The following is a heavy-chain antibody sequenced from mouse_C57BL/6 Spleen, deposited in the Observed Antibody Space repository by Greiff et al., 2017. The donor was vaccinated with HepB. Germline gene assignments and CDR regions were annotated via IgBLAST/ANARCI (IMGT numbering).Heavy chain of an antibody. J-gene: IGHJ3*01. V-gene: IGHV1-55*01. D-gene: IGHD2-1*01. Sequence: QVQLQQPGAELVKPGASVKMSCKASGYTFTSYWITWVKQRPGQGLEWIGDIYPGSGSTNYNEKFKSKATLTVDTSSSTDYMQLSSLTSEDAAVYYGARQSSYYGNPWFAYWGQGTLVTVSA. CDR2: IYPGSGST. CDR3: ARQSSYYGNPWFAY. CDR1: GYTFTSYW.